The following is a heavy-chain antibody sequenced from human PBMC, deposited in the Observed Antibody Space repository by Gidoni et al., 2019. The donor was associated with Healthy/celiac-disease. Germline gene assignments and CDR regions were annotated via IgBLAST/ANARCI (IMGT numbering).Heavy chain of an antibody. CDR3: ARGSPLPPHAFDI. CDR2: IWYDGSNK. J-gene: IGHJ3*02. V-gene: IGHV3-33*01. Sequence: QVQLVESGGGVVQPGRSLRLSCAASGFTFSSYGMHCVRQAPGKGLGVVAVIWYDGSNKYYADSVKGRFTISRDNSKNTLYLQMNSLRAEDTAVYYCARGSPLPPHAFDIWGQGTMVTVSS. CDR1: GFTFSSYG.